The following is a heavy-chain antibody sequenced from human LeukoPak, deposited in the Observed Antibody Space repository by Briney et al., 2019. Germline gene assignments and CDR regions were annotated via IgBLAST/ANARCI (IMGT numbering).Heavy chain of an antibody. Sequence: KTSETLSLTCTVSGGSISGYYWSWIRQPPGKGLGWIGEINHSGSTNYNPSLKSRVTISVDTSKNQFSLKLSSVTAADTAVYYCARGLVDMSDYVWGSYRYTEYYFDYWGQGTLVTVSS. V-gene: IGHV4-34*01. CDR1: GGSISGYY. CDR3: ARGLVDMSDYVWGSYRYTEYYFDY. J-gene: IGHJ4*02. CDR2: INHSGST. D-gene: IGHD3-16*02.